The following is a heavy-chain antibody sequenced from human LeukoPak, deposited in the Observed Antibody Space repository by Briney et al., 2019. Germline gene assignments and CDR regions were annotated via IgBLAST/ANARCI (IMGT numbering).Heavy chain of an antibody. CDR1: GFTFRSYE. J-gene: IGHJ4*02. Sequence: GGSLRLSCAASGFTFRSYEMNWVRQAPGKGLEWVSYISSSGSTIYYTDSVKGRFTISRDNAKNSLYLQMNSLRAEDTPVYYCARGRSGWDYWGQGTLVTVSS. D-gene: IGHD3-22*01. CDR3: ARGRSGWDY. V-gene: IGHV3-48*03. CDR2: ISSSGSTI.